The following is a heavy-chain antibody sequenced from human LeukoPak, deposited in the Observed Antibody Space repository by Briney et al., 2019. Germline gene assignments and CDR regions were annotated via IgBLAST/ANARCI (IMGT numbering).Heavy chain of an antibody. J-gene: IGHJ4*02. Sequence: SETLSLTCTVSGGSISSSNYYWGWIRQPPGKGLEWIGSIYYSGTTYYSSSLKSRVIISVDTSKNQFSLKLSSVTAADTAVYYCARRKSITMIVVVLSDYFDYWGQGTLVTVSS. V-gene: IGHV4-39*01. D-gene: IGHD3-22*01. CDR1: GGSISSSNYY. CDR3: ARRKSITMIVVVLSDYFDY. CDR2: IYYSGTT.